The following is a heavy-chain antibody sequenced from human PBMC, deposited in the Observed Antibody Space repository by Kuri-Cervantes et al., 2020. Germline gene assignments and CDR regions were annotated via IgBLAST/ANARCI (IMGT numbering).Heavy chain of an antibody. Sequence: GSLRLSCAVSGGSISSNNWWSWVRQPPGKGLEWIGEIYHSGSTNYNPSLKSRVTISVDKSKNQFSLKLSSVTAADTAVYYCARKDTGAVKGAFDIWGQGTMVTVSS. CDR1: GGSISSNNW. CDR2: IYHSGST. D-gene: IGHD5-18*01. J-gene: IGHJ3*02. V-gene: IGHV4-4*02. CDR3: ARKDTGAVKGAFDI.